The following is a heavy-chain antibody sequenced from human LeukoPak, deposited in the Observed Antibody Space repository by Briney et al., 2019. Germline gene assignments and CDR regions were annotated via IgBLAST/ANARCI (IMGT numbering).Heavy chain of an antibody. CDR2: ISSSSSYI. Sequence: GGSLRLSCAASGFTFSSYSMNWVRQAPGKGLKWVSSISSSSSYIYYADSVKGRFTISRDNAKNSLYLQMNSLRAEDTAVYYCARDVRFLESHYYMDVWGKGTTVTVSS. D-gene: IGHD3-3*01. V-gene: IGHV3-21*01. CDR1: GFTFSSYS. CDR3: ARDVRFLESHYYMDV. J-gene: IGHJ6*03.